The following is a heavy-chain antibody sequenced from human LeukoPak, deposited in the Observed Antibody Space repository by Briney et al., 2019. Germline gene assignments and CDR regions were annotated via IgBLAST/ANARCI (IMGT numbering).Heavy chain of an antibody. D-gene: IGHD6-19*01. CDR2: IIPIFGTA. V-gene: IGHV1-69*01. J-gene: IGHJ4*02. CDR1: GGTFSSYA. Sequence: SVKVSCKASGGTFSSYAISWVRQAPGQGLEWMGGIIPIFGTANYAQKFQGRVTITADESTSTAYMELSSLRSEDTAVYYCASGSHLRTFSSGWYNYWGQGTLVTVSS. CDR3: ASGSHLRTFSSGWYNY.